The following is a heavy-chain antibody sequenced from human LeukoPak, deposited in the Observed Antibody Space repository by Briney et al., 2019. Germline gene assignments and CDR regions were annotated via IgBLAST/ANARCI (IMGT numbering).Heavy chain of an antibody. CDR3: ARDHLATVVYVFDY. Sequence: GGSLRLSCAASGLTFSSYAMHWVRQAPGKGLEWVAVISYDGSNKYYADSVKGRFTISRDNSKNTLYLQMNSLRAEDTAVYYCARDHLATVVYVFDYWGQGTLVTVSS. J-gene: IGHJ4*02. V-gene: IGHV3-30*04. D-gene: IGHD4-23*01. CDR2: ISYDGSNK. CDR1: GLTFSSYA.